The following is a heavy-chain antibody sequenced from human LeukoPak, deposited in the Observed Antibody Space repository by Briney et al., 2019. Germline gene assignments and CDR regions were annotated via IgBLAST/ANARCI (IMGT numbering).Heavy chain of an antibody. CDR1: GGSIRGYY. Sequence: SETLSLTCTVSGGSIRGYYWTWIRQPAGKGLEWIGRIYTFDNTNYNPSLKSRVTMSIDTSNNQFSLKLDSVTTADTAIYYCAREWGSTSPRPLDSWGQGSLVTVSS. D-gene: IGHD2-2*01. J-gene: IGHJ4*02. V-gene: IGHV4-4*07. CDR2: IYTFDNT. CDR3: AREWGSTSPRPLDS.